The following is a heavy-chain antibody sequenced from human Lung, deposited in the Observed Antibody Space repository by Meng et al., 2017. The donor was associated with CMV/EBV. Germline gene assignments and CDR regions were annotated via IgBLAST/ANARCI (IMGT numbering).Heavy chain of an antibody. Sequence: GGSXRLXCAASGFTFSTYRMNWVRQAPGKGLEWVSYISSGSSTIYYADSVRGRFTISRDNAKNSLYLQMNSLRAEDTAVYYCARGLYYYDSSGYPKENWFDPXGQGXLVTVSS. CDR2: ISSGSSTI. CDR3: ARGLYYYDSSGYPKENWFDP. V-gene: IGHV3-48*04. D-gene: IGHD3-22*01. J-gene: IGHJ5*02. CDR1: GFTFSTYR.